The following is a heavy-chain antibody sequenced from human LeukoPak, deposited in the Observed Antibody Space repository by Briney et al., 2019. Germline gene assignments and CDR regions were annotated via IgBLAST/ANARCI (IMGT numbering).Heavy chain of an antibody. CDR2: ISGSGGST. Sequence: SGGSLRLSCAASGFTFSSYAMSWVRQAPGKGLEWVSAISGSGGSTYYADSVKGRFTISRDNPKNTLYLQMNSLRAEDTAVYYCAKDSPRFLEWLLWVDYWGQGTLVTVSS. J-gene: IGHJ4*02. CDR1: GFTFSSYA. V-gene: IGHV3-23*01. CDR3: AKDSPRFLEWLLWVDY. D-gene: IGHD3-3*01.